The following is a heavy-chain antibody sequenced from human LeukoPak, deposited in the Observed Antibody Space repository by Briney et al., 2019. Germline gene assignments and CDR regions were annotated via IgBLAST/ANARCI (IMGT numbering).Heavy chain of an antibody. J-gene: IGHJ6*03. CDR2: INHRGST. CDR1: GGSFSGYY. V-gene: IGHV4-34*01. D-gene: IGHD3-3*01. CDR3: ARGNQERDDFWSGYGGNYYYMDV. Sequence: SETLSLTCAVYGGSFSGYYWSWIRQPPGKGLEWIGEINHRGSTNYNPSLKSRVTVSLDTSKNQFSLKLSSVTAADTAVYYCARGNQERDDFWSGYGGNYYYMDVWGKGTTVTVSS.